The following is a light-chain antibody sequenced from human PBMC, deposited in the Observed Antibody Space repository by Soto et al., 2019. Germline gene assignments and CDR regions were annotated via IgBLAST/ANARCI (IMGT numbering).Light chain of an antibody. J-gene: IGKJ1*01. CDR2: AAS. Sequence: VVTLSPDTLSLSKGERATLSCRASQSVSSNYLAWFQHTPGQAPRLLIYAASKRATGIPDRFSGSGSGTDFTLTISRLEPEDFAVYCCQQYGSSPRTFGQGTKVDI. CDR3: QQYGSSPRT. CDR1: QSVSSNY. V-gene: IGKV3-20*01.